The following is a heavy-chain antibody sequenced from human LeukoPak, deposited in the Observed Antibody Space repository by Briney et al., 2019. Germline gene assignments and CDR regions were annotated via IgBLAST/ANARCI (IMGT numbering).Heavy chain of an antibody. Sequence: GRCLRLSCAASGFTFDDYAVHWVRQAPGKGLEWVSGISWNSGSIGYADSVKARFTISRDNAKNSLYLQMNSLRAEDTALYYCAKGIVGFDYWGQGTLVTVSS. CDR2: ISWNSGSI. J-gene: IGHJ4*02. D-gene: IGHD3-16*02. CDR3: AKGIVGFDY. CDR1: GFTFDDYA. V-gene: IGHV3-9*01.